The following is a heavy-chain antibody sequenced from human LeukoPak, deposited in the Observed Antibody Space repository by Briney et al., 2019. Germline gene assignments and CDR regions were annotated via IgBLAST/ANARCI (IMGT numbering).Heavy chain of an antibody. J-gene: IGHJ4*02. V-gene: IGHV3-23*01. D-gene: IGHD3-22*01. CDR2: LTGDGGRA. CDR1: GFAFTDFA. Sequence: GGSLRLSCSASGFAFTDFAMNWVRQSPGKGLEWVSTLTGDGGRAYYADSVKGRFTVSRDNSNNTLFLHMHSLRGGDTAVYYCAKGTYFDSGASPYWGQGTLVVVSS. CDR3: AKGTYFDSGASPY.